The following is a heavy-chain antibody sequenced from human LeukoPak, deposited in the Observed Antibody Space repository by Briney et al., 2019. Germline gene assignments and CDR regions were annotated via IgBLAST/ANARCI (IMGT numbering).Heavy chain of an antibody. CDR3: AKDSILERLWGYYFDY. Sequence: GGSLRLSCAASGFTFSSYAMSWVRQAPGKGLEWVSAISGSGGSTYYADSVKGRFTISRDNSKNTLYLQMNSLRAEDTAVYYCAKDSILERLWGYYFDYWGQGTLVTVSS. V-gene: IGHV3-23*01. J-gene: IGHJ4*02. CDR1: GFTFSSYA. D-gene: IGHD1-1*01. CDR2: ISGSGGST.